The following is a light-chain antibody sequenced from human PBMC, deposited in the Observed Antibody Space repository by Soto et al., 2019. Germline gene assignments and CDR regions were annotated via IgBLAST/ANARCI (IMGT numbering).Light chain of an antibody. CDR3: QQYTTYPYT. CDR1: QSVTDW. V-gene: IGKV1-5*01. CDR2: DAS. Sequence: DFQMTQSPSTLSASVGDRVTITCRASQSVTDWLAWYQQKPGKAPNLLIYDASRLQSGIPSRFSGSGSETEFTLTISSLQPDDFATYYCQQYTTYPYTFGQGTKLEIK. J-gene: IGKJ2*01.